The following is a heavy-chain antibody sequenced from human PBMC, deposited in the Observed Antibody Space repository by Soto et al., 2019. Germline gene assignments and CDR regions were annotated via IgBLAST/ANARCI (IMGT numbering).Heavy chain of an antibody. V-gene: IGHV4-4*02. D-gene: IGHD3-10*01. CDR3: ARRGVSGPVDY. Sequence: PSETLSLTCAVSSGSIDNVYWWSWVRQSPGKGLEWIGNIYYSGSAYYNPSLKSRVTISVDMSKNNFSLKLSSVTAADTAVYYCARRGVSGPVDYWGQGTLVTVSS. CDR2: IYYSGSA. J-gene: IGHJ4*02. CDR1: SGSIDNVYW.